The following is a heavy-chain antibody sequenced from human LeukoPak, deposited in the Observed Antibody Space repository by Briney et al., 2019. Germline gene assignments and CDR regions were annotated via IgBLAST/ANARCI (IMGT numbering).Heavy chain of an antibody. V-gene: IGHV4-30-4*07. CDR3: AGLDILTGYSFDY. CDR1: GGSISSGGYS. CDR2: IYYSGST. D-gene: IGHD3-9*01. Sequence: SETLSLTCAVSGGSISSGGYSWSWIRQPPGKGLEWIGYIYYSGSTYYNPSLKSRVTISVDTSKNQFSLKLSSVTAADTAVYYCAGLDILTGYSFDYWGQGTLVTVSS. J-gene: IGHJ4*02.